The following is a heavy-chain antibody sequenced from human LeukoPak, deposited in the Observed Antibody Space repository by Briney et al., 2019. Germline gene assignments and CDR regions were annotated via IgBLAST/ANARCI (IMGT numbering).Heavy chain of an antibody. D-gene: IGHD6-19*01. J-gene: IGHJ4*02. V-gene: IGHV3-7*01. CDR2: IKQDGSGE. CDR3: TTGYSSGWYNEGNY. CDR1: GFTFSSYW. Sequence: GGSLRLSCVASGFTFSSYWMSWVRQAPGKXXXXXXXIKQDGSGEYYLDSAKGRFTISRDNAKNSLYLQMNSLRAEDTAVYFCTTGYSSGWYNEGNYWGQGTLVTVSS.